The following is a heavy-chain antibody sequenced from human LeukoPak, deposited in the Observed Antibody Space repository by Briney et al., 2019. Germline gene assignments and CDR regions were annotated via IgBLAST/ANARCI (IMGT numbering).Heavy chain of an antibody. D-gene: IGHD4/OR15-4a*01. Sequence: PGGSLRLSYAASGFTFSSYSMNWVRQAPGKGLDWVSYISSSSSTIYYADSVKGRFTISRDNAKNSLYLQMNSLRAEDTAVYYCARDLSDYGATWFDYWGQGTLVTVSS. V-gene: IGHV3-48*01. J-gene: IGHJ4*02. CDR2: ISSSSSTI. CDR3: ARDLSDYGATWFDY. CDR1: GFTFSSYS.